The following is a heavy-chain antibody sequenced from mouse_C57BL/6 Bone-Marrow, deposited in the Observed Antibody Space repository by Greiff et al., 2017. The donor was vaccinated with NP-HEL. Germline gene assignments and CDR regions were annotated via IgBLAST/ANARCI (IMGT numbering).Heavy chain of an antibody. Sequence: EVHLVESEGGLVQPGSSMKLSCTASGFTFSDYYMAWVRQVPEKGLEWVANINYDGSSTYYLDSLKSRFIISRDNAKNILYLQMSSLKSEDTATYYCARGGYYLWYFDVWGTGTTVTVSS. CDR1: GFTFSDYY. V-gene: IGHV5-16*01. D-gene: IGHD2-3*01. CDR2: INYDGSST. CDR3: ARGGYYLWYFDV. J-gene: IGHJ1*03.